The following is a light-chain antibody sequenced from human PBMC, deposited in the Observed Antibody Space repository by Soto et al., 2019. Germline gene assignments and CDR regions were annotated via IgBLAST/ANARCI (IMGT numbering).Light chain of an antibody. V-gene: IGKV3-11*01. CDR1: QSIGSS. CDR2: DAS. Sequence: EIVLTQSPATLSLSPGERATLSCRASQSIGSSLAWYQQKPGQAPRLLIYDASSRATGFPARFSGSGSGTDITLSISSLEPEDFAVYYCQQRSEWPMTFGKGTKVEIK. J-gene: IGKJ1*01. CDR3: QQRSEWPMT.